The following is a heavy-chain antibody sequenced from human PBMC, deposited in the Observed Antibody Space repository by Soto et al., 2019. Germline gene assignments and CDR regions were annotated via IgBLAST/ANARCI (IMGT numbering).Heavy chain of an antibody. Sequence: PGGSLRLSCAASGFTFDGYAMHWVRQAPGKGLEWVSGISWNSGSIGYADSVKGRFTISRDNAKNSLYLQMNSLRAEDTALYYCAKDITYDILTGHNWFDPWGQGTLVTVSS. D-gene: IGHD3-9*01. CDR1: GFTFDGYA. CDR3: AKDITYDILTGHNWFDP. V-gene: IGHV3-9*01. J-gene: IGHJ5*02. CDR2: ISWNSGSI.